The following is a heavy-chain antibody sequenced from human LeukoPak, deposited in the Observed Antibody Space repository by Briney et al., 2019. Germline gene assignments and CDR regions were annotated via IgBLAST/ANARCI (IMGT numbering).Heavy chain of an antibody. V-gene: IGHV3-9*01. D-gene: IGHD6-19*01. Sequence: GGSLRLSCAASGFTFRDYAMHWVRQAPGKGLEWVSGISWNSGSKGYAGSVKGRFTISRDNAKNSLYLQMNSLRSEDTALYYCAKDNIRIVVAGTIDYWGQGTLVTVSS. CDR3: AKDNIRIVVAGTIDY. CDR2: ISWNSGSK. CDR1: GFTFRDYA. J-gene: IGHJ4*02.